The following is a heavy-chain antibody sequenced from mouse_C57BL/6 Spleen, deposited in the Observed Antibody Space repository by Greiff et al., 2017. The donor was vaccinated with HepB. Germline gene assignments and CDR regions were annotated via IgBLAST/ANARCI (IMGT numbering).Heavy chain of an antibody. J-gene: IGHJ2*01. Sequence: EVQLQQSGPELVKPGASVKMSCKASGYTFTDYNMHWVKQSHGKSLEWIGYINPNNGGTSYNQKFKGKATLTVNKSSSTAYMELRSLTSEDSAVYYCAREAYYYGSSPYYFDYWGQGTTLTVSS. D-gene: IGHD1-1*01. CDR2: INPNNGGT. V-gene: IGHV1-22*01. CDR3: AREAYYYGSSPYYFDY. CDR1: GYTFTDYN.